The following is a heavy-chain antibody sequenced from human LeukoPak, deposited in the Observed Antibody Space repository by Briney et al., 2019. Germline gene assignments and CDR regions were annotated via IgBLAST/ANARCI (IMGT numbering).Heavy chain of an antibody. Sequence: PGGSLRLSCAASGFTFSSYGMHWVRQAPGKGLEWVAVISYDGSNKYYADSVKGRFTISRDNSKNTLYLQMNSLRAEDTAVYYCATDSGYYYYYGMDVWGQGTTVTVSS. CDR2: ISYDGSNK. V-gene: IGHV3-30*03. J-gene: IGHJ6*02. CDR1: GFTFSSYG. CDR3: ATDSGYYYYYGMDV. D-gene: IGHD5-12*01.